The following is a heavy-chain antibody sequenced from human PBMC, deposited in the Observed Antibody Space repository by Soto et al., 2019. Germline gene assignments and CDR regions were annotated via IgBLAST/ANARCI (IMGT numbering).Heavy chain of an antibody. CDR1: GFTFSNYG. CDR2: IWYDGSNK. CDR3: ARDRGYSGSGTRYSGMDV. D-gene: IGHD3-10*01. V-gene: IGHV3-33*01. J-gene: IGHJ6*02. Sequence: GGSLRLSCAASGFTFSNYGMHWVRQAPGKGLEWVTVIWYDGSNKYYADSVKGRFTIPRDNSKNTLYLQMNSLRAEDTAVYYCARDRGYSGSGTRYSGMDVWGQGTTVTVSS.